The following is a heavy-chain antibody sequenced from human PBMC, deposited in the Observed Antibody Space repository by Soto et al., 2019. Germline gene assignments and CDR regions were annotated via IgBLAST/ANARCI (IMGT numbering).Heavy chain of an antibody. CDR3: ARVRITMIVVVTDFDY. D-gene: IGHD3-22*01. J-gene: IGHJ4*02. Sequence: PGGSLRLSCAASGFTFSSYAMHWVRQAPGKGLEWVAVISYDGSNKYYADSVKGRFTISRDNSKNTLYLQMNSLRAEDTAVYYCARVRITMIVVVTDFDYWGQGTRVTVSS. CDR2: ISYDGSNK. CDR1: GFTFSSYA. V-gene: IGHV3-30-3*01.